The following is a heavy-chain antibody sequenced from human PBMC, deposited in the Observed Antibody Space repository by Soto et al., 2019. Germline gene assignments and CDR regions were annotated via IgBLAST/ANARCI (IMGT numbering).Heavy chain of an antibody. CDR1: GFSLSTSGAG. CDR3: AHSFYYDGSGYGPYVFHI. Sequence: SGPTLGNPTLTLTPTCTLSGFSLSTSGAGVGWIRQPPGKALEWLALIYWDDDKRYSPSLKSRLTITKDTSKNQVVLTMTNMDPVDTATYYCAHSFYYDGSGYGPYVFHIWGQGTMVTVSS. CDR2: IYWDDDK. V-gene: IGHV2-5*02. J-gene: IGHJ3*02. D-gene: IGHD3-22*01.